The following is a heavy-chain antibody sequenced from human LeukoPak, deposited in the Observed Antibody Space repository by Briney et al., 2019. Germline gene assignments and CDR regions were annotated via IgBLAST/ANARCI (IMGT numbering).Heavy chain of an antibody. CDR1: GYTFTSYD. J-gene: IGHJ4*02. D-gene: IGHD1-26*01. CDR3: ARDSYSGSYYVY. CDR2: MNPNSGNT. V-gene: IGHV1-8*01. Sequence: ASVKVSCKASGYTFTSYDINWVRQATGQGLEWMGWMNPNSGNTGYAQKFQGRVTMTRNTSISTAYMELSGLRSEDAAVYYCARDSYSGSYYVYWGQGTLVTVSS.